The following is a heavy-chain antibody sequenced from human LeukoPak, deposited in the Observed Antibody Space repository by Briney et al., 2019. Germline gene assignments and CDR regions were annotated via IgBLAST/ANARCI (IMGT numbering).Heavy chain of an antibody. D-gene: IGHD2-2*01. V-gene: IGHV1-18*01. CDR1: GYTFTSYG. CDR2: ISAYNGNT. CDR3: ARVGLVRCSSTSCLEDIAFDI. Sequence: ASVKVSCKASGYTFTSYGISWVRQAPGQGLEWMGWISAYNGNTNYAQKLQGRVTMTTDTSTSTAYMELRSLRSDDTAVYYCARVGLVRCSSTSCLEDIAFDIWGQGTMVTVSS. J-gene: IGHJ3*02.